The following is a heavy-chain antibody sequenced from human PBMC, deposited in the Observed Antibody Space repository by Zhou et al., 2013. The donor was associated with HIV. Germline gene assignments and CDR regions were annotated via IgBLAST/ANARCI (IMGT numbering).Heavy chain of an antibody. V-gene: IGHV1-69*15. CDR1: GGNFNTYA. CDR2: IIPIFGTA. J-gene: IGHJ3*02. D-gene: IGHD3-9*01. Sequence: QVHLGQSGAEVKKPGSSIKVSCKASGGNFNTYAISWVRQAPGQGLEWMGRIIPIFGTANYAQKFQGRVTITADESTSTAYMELSSLRSEDTAVYYCARGGRYVGGDAFDIWGQGTMVTVSS. CDR3: ARGGRYVGGDAFDI.